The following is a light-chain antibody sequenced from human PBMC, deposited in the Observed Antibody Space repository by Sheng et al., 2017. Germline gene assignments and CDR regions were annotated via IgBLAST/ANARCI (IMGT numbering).Light chain of an antibody. Sequence: NFMLTQPHSVSESPGKTVTISCTRSSGSIDSNFVQWYQQRPGSSPTTVIYEDNQRPSGVPDRFSGSIDSSSNSASLTISGLKTEDEADYYCQSYDSSNWVFGGGTKLTVL. CDR1: SGSIDSNF. V-gene: IGLV6-57*01. CDR2: EDN. J-gene: IGLJ3*02. CDR3: QSYDSSNWV.